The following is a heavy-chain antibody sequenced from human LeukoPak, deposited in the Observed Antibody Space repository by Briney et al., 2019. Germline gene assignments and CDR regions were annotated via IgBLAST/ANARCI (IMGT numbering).Heavy chain of an antibody. CDR1: GFIFSDYG. J-gene: IGHJ5*02. D-gene: IGHD6-13*01. CDR3: ARAKMAAANWFDP. Sequence: GGSLRLSCAASGFIFSDYGMNWVRQAPGKGLEWVSSISSSSDYRYYADSVKGRFTISRDNAKNSLYLQMNSLRAEDTAVYYCARAKMAAANWFDPWGQGTLVTVSS. CDR2: ISSSSDYR. V-gene: IGHV3-21*01.